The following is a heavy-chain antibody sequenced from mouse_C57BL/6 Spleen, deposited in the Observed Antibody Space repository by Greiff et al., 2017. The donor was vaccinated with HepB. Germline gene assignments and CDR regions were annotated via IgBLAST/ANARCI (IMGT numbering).Heavy chain of an antibody. CDR2: IRNKANNHAT. D-gene: IGHD1-1*01. Sequence: DVMLVESGGGLVQPGGSMKLSCAASGFTFSDAWMDWVRQSPEKGLEWVAEIRNKANNHATYYAESVKGRFTISRDDSKSSVYLQMNSLRAEDTGFYYCTRPFYYYGSSYWYFDVWGTGTTVTVSS. CDR1: GFTFSDAW. CDR3: TRPFYYYGSSYWYFDV. V-gene: IGHV6-6*01. J-gene: IGHJ1*03.